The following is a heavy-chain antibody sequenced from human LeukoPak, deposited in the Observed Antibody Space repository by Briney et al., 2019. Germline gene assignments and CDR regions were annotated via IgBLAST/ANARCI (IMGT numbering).Heavy chain of an antibody. CDR1: GGSISSGSYY. V-gene: IGHV4-61*02. Sequence: PSQTLSLTCTVSGGSISSGSYYWSWIRQPAGKGLEWIGRIYSSGSTNYNPSLKSRVTISVDTSKNQFSLKLSSVTAADTAVYYCARYGWGYSNYFDYWGQGTLVTGSS. J-gene: IGHJ4*02. CDR3: ARYGWGYSNYFDY. D-gene: IGHD4-11*01. CDR2: IYSSGST.